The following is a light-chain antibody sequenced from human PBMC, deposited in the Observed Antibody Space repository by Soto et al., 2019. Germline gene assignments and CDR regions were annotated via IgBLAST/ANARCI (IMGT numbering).Light chain of an antibody. Sequence: ENVMTQSPGTLSLSPGERATLSCRASQSVSTNYVAWYQQKPGQAPRLLIYGASSRASGIPDRFRGSGSGTDFTLTISRLEPEDFAVYYCQHYGTSLYTFGQGTRLEIK. V-gene: IGKV3-20*01. CDR3: QHYGTSLYT. CDR1: QSVSTNY. J-gene: IGKJ5*01. CDR2: GAS.